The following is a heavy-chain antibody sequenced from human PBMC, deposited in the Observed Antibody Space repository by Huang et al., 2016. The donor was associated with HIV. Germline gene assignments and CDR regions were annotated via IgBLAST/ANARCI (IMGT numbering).Heavy chain of an antibody. J-gene: IGHJ6*02. CDR3: ARGAESSWYGNYYYGMDV. CDR1: GLTVSDNY. CDR2: SFSGGRI. V-gene: IGHV3-53*01. D-gene: IGHD6-13*01. Sequence: EVQLVESGGALIQPGGSLRLYCAGSGLTVSDNYITWVRQAPGKGPEWVSVSFSGGRIYYADSVRGRFTVSRDNSKNILYLQMNNLRADDTAVYYCARGAESSWYGNYYYGMDVWGPGTTVTVS.